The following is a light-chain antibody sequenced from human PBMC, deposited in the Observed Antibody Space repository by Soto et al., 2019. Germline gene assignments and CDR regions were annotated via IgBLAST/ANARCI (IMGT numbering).Light chain of an antibody. J-gene: IGLJ1*01. V-gene: IGLV2-18*02. Sequence: QSVLTQPPSVSGSPGQSVTISCTGTSSEVGSYNRVSWYQQPPGTAPKLMIYEVSNRPSGVPDRFSGSKSGNTASLTISGLQAEDEADYYCSPYTSTSTYVFGTGTKVTVL. CDR2: EVS. CDR1: SSEVGSYNR. CDR3: SPYTSTSTYV.